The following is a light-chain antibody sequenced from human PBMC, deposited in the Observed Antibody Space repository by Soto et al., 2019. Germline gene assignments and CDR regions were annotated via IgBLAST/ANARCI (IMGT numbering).Light chain of an antibody. CDR3: QQYYSYRT. J-gene: IGKJ1*01. Sequence: DIQMTQSPSTLSASVGDIVTITCRASQSLSNWLAWYQQKPGKAPKLLIYDASTLQSGVPSRFSGSGSGTDFTLTISCLQSEDFATYYCQQYYSYRTFGQGTKVDIK. CDR1: QSLSNW. CDR2: DAS. V-gene: IGKV1-5*01.